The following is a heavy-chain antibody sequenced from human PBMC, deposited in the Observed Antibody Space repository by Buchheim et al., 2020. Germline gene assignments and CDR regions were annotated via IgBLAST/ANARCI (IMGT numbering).Heavy chain of an antibody. CDR3: ARAKLLIQPFDY. J-gene: IGHJ4*02. CDR1: GGSISSYY. CDR2: IYYSGRT. D-gene: IGHD5-18*01. V-gene: IGHV4-59*01. Sequence: QVQLQESGPGLVKPSETLSLTCTVSGGSISSYYWSWIRQPPGKGLEWIGYIYYSGRTNYNPSLKSRVTISVDTSKNQFSMKLSSVTAADTAVYYCARAKLLIQPFDYWGQGTL.